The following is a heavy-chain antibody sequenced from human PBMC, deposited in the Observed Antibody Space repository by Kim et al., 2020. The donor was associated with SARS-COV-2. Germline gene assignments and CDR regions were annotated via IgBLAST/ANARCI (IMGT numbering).Heavy chain of an antibody. Sequence: SETLSLTCTVSGGSISSSSYYWGWIRQPPGKGLEWIGNIYYSGSTYYNPSLKSRVAISVDTSKNQFSLNLSSVTAADTAVYYCARVPPRYLIFGMDVWGQGTTVTVS. D-gene: IGHD3-9*01. CDR2: IYYSGST. CDR3: ARVPPRYLIFGMDV. V-gene: IGHV4-39*07. CDR1: GGSISSSSYY. J-gene: IGHJ6*02.